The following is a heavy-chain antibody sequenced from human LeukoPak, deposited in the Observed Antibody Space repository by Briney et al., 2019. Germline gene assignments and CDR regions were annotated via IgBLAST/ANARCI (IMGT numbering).Heavy chain of an antibody. J-gene: IGHJ4*02. CDR1: GFSFSSYA. Sequence: GGSLRLSCAASGFSFSSYAMSWVRQAPGKGLEWVSATSSSDSGTYYADSVRGRFTISRDNSKNTLYLHMKRLRSEDAAVYYCAKGPVTCCRGAYCYPFDSWGQGTVVTVSS. CDR3: AKGPVTCCRGAYCYPFDS. V-gene: IGHV3-23*01. CDR2: TSSSDSGT. D-gene: IGHD2-21*01.